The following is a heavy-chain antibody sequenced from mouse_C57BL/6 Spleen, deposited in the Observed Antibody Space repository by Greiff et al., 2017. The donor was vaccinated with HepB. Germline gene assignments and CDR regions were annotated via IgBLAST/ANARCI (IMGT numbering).Heavy chain of an antibody. D-gene: IGHD1-1*01. V-gene: IGHV5-9-1*02. CDR2: ISSGGDYI. CDR3: TREAHYYGSSYLDY. J-gene: IGHJ2*01. CDR1: GFTFSSYA. Sequence: EVQGVESGEGLVKPGGSLKLSCAASGFTFSSYAMSWVRQTPEKRLEWVAYISSGGDYIYYADTVKGRFTISRDNARNTLYLQMSSLKSEDTAMYYCTREAHYYGSSYLDYWGQGTTLTVSS.